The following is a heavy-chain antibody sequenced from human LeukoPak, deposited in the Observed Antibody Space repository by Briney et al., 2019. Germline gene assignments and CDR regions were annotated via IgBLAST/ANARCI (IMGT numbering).Heavy chain of an antibody. V-gene: IGHV3-15*01. J-gene: IGHJ3*02. D-gene: IGHD3-22*01. CDR1: GFTFSSYS. Sequence: GGSLRLSCAASGFTFSSYSVTWVRQAPGKGLEWVGRIKSKTDGGTTDYAAPVKGRFTISRDDSKNTLYLQMNSLKTEDTAVYYCTTDRPYYDSSGYTDAFDIWGQGTMVTVSS. CDR2: IKSKTDGGTT. CDR3: TTDRPYYDSSGYTDAFDI.